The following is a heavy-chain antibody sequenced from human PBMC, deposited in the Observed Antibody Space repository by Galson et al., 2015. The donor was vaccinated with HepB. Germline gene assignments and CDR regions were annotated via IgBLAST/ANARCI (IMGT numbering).Heavy chain of an antibody. CDR3: ARDSFGYTTVDS. V-gene: IGHV3-33*01. CDR1: GFTFSNYG. J-gene: IGHJ4*02. CDR2: IWYDGTNK. D-gene: IGHD4-17*01. Sequence: SLRLSCAASGFTFSNYGMHWVRQAPGKGLEWVAGIWYDGTNKYYADSVKGRFTISRDNSKNTLYLQMNSLRAEDTAVYYCARDSFGYTTVDSWGQGTLVTVSS.